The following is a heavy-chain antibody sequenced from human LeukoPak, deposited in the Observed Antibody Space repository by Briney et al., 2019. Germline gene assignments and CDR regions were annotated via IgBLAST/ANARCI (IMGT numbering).Heavy chain of an antibody. V-gene: IGHV1-8*01. CDR3: ARDRNGYSYGNLDY. CDR2: MNPNSGNT. D-gene: IGHD5-18*01. J-gene: IGHJ4*02. Sequence: ASVKVSCKASGYTFISYDINWVRQATGQGLEWMGWMNPNSGNTGYAQKFQGRVTMTRNTSISTAYMELSSLRSEDTAVYYCARDRNGYSYGNLDYWGQGTLVTVSS. CDR1: GYTFISYD.